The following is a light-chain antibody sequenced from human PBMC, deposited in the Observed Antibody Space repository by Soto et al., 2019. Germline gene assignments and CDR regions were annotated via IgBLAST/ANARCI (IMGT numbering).Light chain of an antibody. Sequence: EIVMTQSPATLSVSPGERATLSCRASQSVRGNLAWYQQKPGQAPRLLIYDASHRETGIPARFSGSGSGTEFTLTISRLEPEDFAVYYCQHYYTSHTTFGQGTKVDIK. J-gene: IGKJ1*01. CDR3: QHYYTSHTT. CDR2: DAS. V-gene: IGKV3-15*01. CDR1: QSVRGN.